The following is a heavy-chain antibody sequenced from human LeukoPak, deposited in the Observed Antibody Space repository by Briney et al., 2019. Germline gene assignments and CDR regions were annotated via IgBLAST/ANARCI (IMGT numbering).Heavy chain of an antibody. CDR3: ARDSSRGGYNIGY. J-gene: IGHJ4*02. CDR2: INPNSGGT. Sequence: GASVKVSCTASGYTFTGYYMHWVRQAPGQGLEWMGRINPNSGGTNYAQKFQGRVTMTRDTSISTAYMELSRPRSDDTAVYYCARDSSRGGYNIGYWGQGTLVTVSS. D-gene: IGHD5-24*01. V-gene: IGHV1-2*06. CDR1: GYTFTGYY.